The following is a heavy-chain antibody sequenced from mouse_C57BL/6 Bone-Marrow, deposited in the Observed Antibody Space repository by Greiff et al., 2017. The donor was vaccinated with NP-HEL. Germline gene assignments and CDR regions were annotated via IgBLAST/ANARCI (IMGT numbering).Heavy chain of an antibody. Sequence: EVQLQQSGPELVKPGASVKIPCTASGYTFTDYNMDWVKQSHGKSLEWIGGINPNNGGTNYNQKFKGKATLTVDKSSSTAYMELRSLTSEDTAVYYCARFDYDYAMDYWGQGTSVTVSS. V-gene: IGHV1-18*01. J-gene: IGHJ4*01. CDR2: INPNNGGT. D-gene: IGHD2-4*01. CDR1: GYTFTDYN. CDR3: ARFDYDYAMDY.